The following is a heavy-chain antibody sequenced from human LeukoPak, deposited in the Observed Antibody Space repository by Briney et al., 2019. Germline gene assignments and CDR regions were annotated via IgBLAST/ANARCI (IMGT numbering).Heavy chain of an antibody. CDR3: ARDGYYDSSGYYLGY. V-gene: IGHV3-74*01. J-gene: IGHJ4*02. Sequence: GGSLRLSCAASGFTFSSYWMHWVRQAPGKGLVWVSRINSDRSSTSYADSVKGRFTISRDNAKNTLYLQMNSLRAEDTAVYYCARDGYYDSSGYYLGYWGQGTLVTVSS. CDR2: INSDRSST. D-gene: IGHD3-22*01. CDR1: GFTFSSYW.